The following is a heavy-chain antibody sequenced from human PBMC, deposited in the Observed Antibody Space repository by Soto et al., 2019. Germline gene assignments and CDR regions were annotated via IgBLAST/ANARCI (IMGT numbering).Heavy chain of an antibody. J-gene: IGHJ4*02. D-gene: IGHD6-13*01. Sequence: EVQLLESGGGLVQPGGSLRLSCAASGFTFNTYAMNWVRQAPGKGLEWVSAISGSGGSTYYADSVKGRFTISRDNSKNTLSLQMNSLGAEDTAVYYCAKGATSSWYGGQFDCWGQGTQVTVSS. V-gene: IGHV3-23*01. CDR1: GFTFNTYA. CDR2: ISGSGGST. CDR3: AKGATSSWYGGQFDC.